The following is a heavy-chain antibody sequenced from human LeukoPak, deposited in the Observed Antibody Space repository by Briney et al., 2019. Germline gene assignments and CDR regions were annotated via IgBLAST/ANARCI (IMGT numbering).Heavy chain of an antibody. J-gene: IGHJ4*02. Sequence: SVKVSCKASGGTFSSYAISWVRQAPGQGLEWMGRIIPILGIANYAQKFQGRVTITADKSTSTAYMELSSLRSEDTAVYYCAREHKAYYYDSSGYLPTDYWGQGTLVTVSS. CDR1: GGTFSSYA. D-gene: IGHD3-22*01. CDR2: IIPILGIA. V-gene: IGHV1-69*04. CDR3: AREHKAYYYDSSGYLPTDY.